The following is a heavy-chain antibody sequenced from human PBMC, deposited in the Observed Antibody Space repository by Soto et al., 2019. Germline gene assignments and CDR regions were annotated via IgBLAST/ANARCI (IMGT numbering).Heavy chain of an antibody. Sequence: LRLSCAASGFTVSISYMSWVRQVPGKGLEWVSIIYSGGETYYSTSLKTRLTISKDTSKNQVVLTMTNMDPVDTATYYCARIRSSYDILTGYRAAVLDYWGQGTLVTVSS. V-gene: IGHV2-70*18. D-gene: IGHD3-9*01. CDR3: ARIRSSYDILTGYRAAVLDY. CDR2: IYSGGET. CDR1: GFTVSISYMS. J-gene: IGHJ4*02.